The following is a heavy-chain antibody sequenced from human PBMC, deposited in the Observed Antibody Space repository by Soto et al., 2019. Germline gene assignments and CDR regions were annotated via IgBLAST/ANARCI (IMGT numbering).Heavy chain of an antibody. CDR3: ARTYDYTPDY. CDR2: ISTGTGNT. V-gene: IGHV1-3*04. J-gene: IGHJ4*02. D-gene: IGHD4-4*01. Sequence: QVQLVQSGAEVKKSGASVKASCKASGYTFTSYAMHWVRQAPGQGLEWMGWISTGTGNTKYSQKFQGRVTITSDTSASTAYMELSSLRFEDTAVYYCARTYDYTPDYWGQGTLVTVSS. CDR1: GYTFTSYA.